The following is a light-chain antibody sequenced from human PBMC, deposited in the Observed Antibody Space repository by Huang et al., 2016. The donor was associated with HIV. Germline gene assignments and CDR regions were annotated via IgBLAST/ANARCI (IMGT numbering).Light chain of an antibody. CDR2: GAS. V-gene: IGKV3-15*01. CDR3: QQYHNWPYT. J-gene: IGKJ2*01. Sequence: SLSPGEGASLSCRANQSVATNLAWYLHRPGQSPRILIFGASTRASGLPGRFSGSGSGTHFTLTVSGLQSEDFAVYYCQQYHNWPYTFGQGTKLEI. CDR1: QSVATN.